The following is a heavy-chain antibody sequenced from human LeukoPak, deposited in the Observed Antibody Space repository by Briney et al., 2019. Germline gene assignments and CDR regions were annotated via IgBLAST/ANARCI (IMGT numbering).Heavy chain of an antibody. CDR2: INWNGGST. D-gene: IGHD5-18*01. CDR3: ARGSPRGYSYATPYYFDY. J-gene: IGHJ4*02. CDR1: GFTFDDYG. Sequence: GGSLRLSCAASGFTFDDYGMSWVRHAPGKGLEWVSGINWNGGSTGYADSVKGRFTISRDNAKNSLYLQMNSLRAEDTALYYCARGSPRGYSYATPYYFDYWGQGTLVTVSS. V-gene: IGHV3-20*04.